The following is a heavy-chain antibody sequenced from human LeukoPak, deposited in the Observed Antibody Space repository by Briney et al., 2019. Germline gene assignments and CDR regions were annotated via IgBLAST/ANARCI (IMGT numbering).Heavy chain of an antibody. CDR1: GGTFSSYA. D-gene: IGHD6-19*01. J-gene: IGHJ3*02. CDR3: ARPVVAGDGAFDI. Sequence: SVKVSCKASGGTFSSYAISWVRQAPGQGLEWMGRIIPIFGTANYAQKFQGRVTITTDESTSTAYMELSSLRSEDTAVYYCARPVVAGDGAFDIWGQGTMVTVSS. CDR2: IIPIFGTA. V-gene: IGHV1-69*05.